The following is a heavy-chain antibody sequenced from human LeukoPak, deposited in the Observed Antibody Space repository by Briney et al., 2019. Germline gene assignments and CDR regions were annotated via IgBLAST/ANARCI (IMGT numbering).Heavy chain of an antibody. D-gene: IGHD2-2*01. CDR1: GGSISSYY. CDR3: ARHLRRSSNRYFEY. CDR2: IYYSGST. V-gene: IGHV4-59*08. J-gene: IGHJ4*02. Sequence: PSETLSLTCTVSGGSISSYYWSWIRQPPGKGLEWIGYIYYSGSTNYNPSLKSRVTISVDTSMNQFSLRLSSVTAADTAMYYCARHLRRSSNRYFEYWGQGSLVTVSS.